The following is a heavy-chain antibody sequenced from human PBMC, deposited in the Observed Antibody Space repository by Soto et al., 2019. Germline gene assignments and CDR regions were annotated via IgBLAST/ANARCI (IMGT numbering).Heavy chain of an antibody. V-gene: IGHV1-18*04. Sequence: GASVKVSCKASGYTSADFGSSWVRQAPGQGLESMGWVSGNNGASNPAPKVQGRITMTLDTSTGVSYMALRSLRSDDTAIYYCVGDQKYFRLNGKLLHSFGQGTLITFCS. CDR1: GYTSADFG. CDR3: VGDQKYFRLNGKLLHS. J-gene: IGHJ5*01. CDR2: VSGNNGAS. D-gene: IGHD2-21*01.